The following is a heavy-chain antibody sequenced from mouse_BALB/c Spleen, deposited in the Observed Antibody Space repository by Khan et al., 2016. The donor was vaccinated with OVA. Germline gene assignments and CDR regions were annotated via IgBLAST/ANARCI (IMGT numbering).Heavy chain of an antibody. CDR2: INTGGDYI. V-gene: IGHV5-9-3*01. CDR3: ARHNYGPFAY. J-gene: IGHJ3*01. Sequence: ELVESGGDLVKPGGSLKLSCAASGFTFSTYSLSWVRQTPDKRLEWVATINTGGDYIYYPDSVKGRFTIPRDNAKNTLYLQMSSLRSEDTAMYYCARHNYGPFAYWGQGTLVTVSA. CDR1: GFTFSTYS. D-gene: IGHD1-1*01.